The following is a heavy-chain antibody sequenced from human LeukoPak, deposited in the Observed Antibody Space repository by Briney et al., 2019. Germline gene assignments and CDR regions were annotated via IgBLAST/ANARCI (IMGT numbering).Heavy chain of an antibody. D-gene: IGHD1-1*01. CDR2: IYYSGAT. CDR1: GGSINSGGYS. Sequence: SETLSLTCAVSGGSINSGGYSWSWIRQPPGKGLEWIGYIYYSGATYYNPSLKSRLTISIDTSKNQFSLKLSSVTAADTAVYYCARDRLQLQSWGQGTLVTVSS. J-gene: IGHJ5*02. V-gene: IGHV4-30-4*07. CDR3: ARDRLQLQS.